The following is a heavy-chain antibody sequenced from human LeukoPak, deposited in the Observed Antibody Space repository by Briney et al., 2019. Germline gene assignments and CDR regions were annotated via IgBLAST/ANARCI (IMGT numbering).Heavy chain of an antibody. V-gene: IGHV1-18*04. D-gene: IGHD1-26*01. CDR1: GYTFTGYY. Sequence: ASVKVSCKASGYTFTGYYMHWVRQAPGQGLEWMGWISAYNGNTNYAQKLQGRVTMTTDTSTSTAYMELRSLRSDDTAVYYCASGSSDAFDIWGQGTMVTVPS. CDR2: ISAYNGNT. CDR3: ASGSSDAFDI. J-gene: IGHJ3*02.